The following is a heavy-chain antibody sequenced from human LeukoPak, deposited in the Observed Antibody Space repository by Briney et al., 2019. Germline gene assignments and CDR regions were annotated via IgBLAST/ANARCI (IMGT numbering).Heavy chain of an antibody. CDR3: ARAFNYYDSSGTRWYFDL. CDR1: GGSISIYY. D-gene: IGHD3-22*01. J-gene: IGHJ2*01. V-gene: IGHV4-4*07. Sequence: SETLSLTCTVSGGSISIYYWSWIRQPAGKGLEWIGRIYTSGITNYNPSLKSRVTMSVATSKNQFSLRLRSVTAADTAVYYCARAFNYYDSSGTRWYFDLWGRGTLVTVSS. CDR2: IYTSGIT.